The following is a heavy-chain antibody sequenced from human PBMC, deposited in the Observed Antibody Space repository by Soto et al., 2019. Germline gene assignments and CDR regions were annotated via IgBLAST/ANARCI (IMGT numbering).Heavy chain of an antibody. J-gene: IGHJ5*02. CDR2: IIPILGTS. CDR1: GGTFSCAA. D-gene: IGHD3-22*01. V-gene: IGHV1-69*01. Sequence: QVQLVQSGAEVKKPGSSVQVSCTASGGTFSCAAIRWVRQAPGHGLEWMGGIIPILGTSNYAQKFQGRVTITADESTSTAYMELSSLRSEDTAVYYCARGTRETRGYYYDSSGYYYGWFDPWGQGTLVTVSS. CDR3: ARGTRETRGYYYDSSGYYYGWFDP.